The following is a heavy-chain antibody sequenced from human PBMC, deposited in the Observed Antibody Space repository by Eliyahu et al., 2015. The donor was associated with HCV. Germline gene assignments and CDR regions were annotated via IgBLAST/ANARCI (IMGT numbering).Heavy chain of an antibody. CDR1: GFPFXXXY. V-gene: IGHV3-11*01. J-gene: IGHJ6*02. CDR3: AREGSGQRLVPTGMDV. D-gene: IGHD6-13*01. Sequence: QVQLVESGGGLVKPGGSLRLSCAASGFPFXXXYMSWVRQAPRKGLEWISYISASGITTYYADSVMGRLTISRDNTNNSLYLQMNSLRAEDTAIYYCAREGSGQRLVPTGMDVWGQGTTVTVS. CDR2: ISASGITT.